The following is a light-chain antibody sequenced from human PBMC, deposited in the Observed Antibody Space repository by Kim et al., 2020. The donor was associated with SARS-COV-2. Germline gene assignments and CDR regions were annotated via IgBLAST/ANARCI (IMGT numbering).Light chain of an antibody. CDR1: SSNNGSNY. Sequence: GQRVTISCSGTSSNNGSNYVYWYQQLPGTAPKLLIYWNNPRPSGVPDRFSGSKSGTSASLAISGLRSEDEADYYCAAWDDSLSGVVFGGGTQLTVL. CDR3: AAWDDSLSGVV. CDR2: WNN. J-gene: IGLJ2*01. V-gene: IGLV1-47*01.